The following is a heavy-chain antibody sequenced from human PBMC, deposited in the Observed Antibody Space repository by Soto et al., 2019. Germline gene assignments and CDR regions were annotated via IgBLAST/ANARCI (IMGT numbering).Heavy chain of an antibody. J-gene: IGHJ4*02. CDR1: GFTFRTYD. Sequence: QVQLVESGGGMVQPGKSLRLSCAVSGFTFRTYDMHWVRQDPGRGLEWVAVVSYDASYQNYVDSVKGRFTVSRDNSKNTLLLQMNSLIPEATAGYYCAKVSISKSSAVTFDSWGRGALVTVSS. D-gene: IGHD2-15*01. CDR3: AKVSISKSSAVTFDS. V-gene: IGHV3-30*18. CDR2: VSYDASYQ.